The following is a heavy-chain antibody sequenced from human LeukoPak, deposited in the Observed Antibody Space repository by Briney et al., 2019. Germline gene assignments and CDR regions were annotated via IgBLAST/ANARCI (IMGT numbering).Heavy chain of an antibody. CDR2: ISSNGGST. V-gene: IGHV3-64*01. J-gene: IGHJ6*03. CDR1: GFTFSSYG. CDR3: AREPMAGTDFYYYYYMDV. D-gene: IGHD6-19*01. Sequence: PGGSLRLSCAASGFTFSSYGMSWVRQAPGKGLEYVSAISSNGGSTYYANSVKGRFTISRDNSKNTLYLQMGSLRAEDMAVYYCAREPMAGTDFYYYYYMDVWGKGTTVTVSS.